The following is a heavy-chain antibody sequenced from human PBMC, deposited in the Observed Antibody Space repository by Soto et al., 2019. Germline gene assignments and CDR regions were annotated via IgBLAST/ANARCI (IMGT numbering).Heavy chain of an antibody. V-gene: IGHV1-3*01. J-gene: IGHJ4*02. CDR2: INAGNGNT. Sequence: ASVKVSCKASGYTFTSSAMHWVRQAPGQRLEWMGWINAGNGNTKYSQKFQGRVTITRDTSASTAYMELSSLRSDDTAVYYCARAEVGATTYFDYWGQGTLVTVSS. CDR1: GYTFTSSA. D-gene: IGHD1-26*01. CDR3: ARAEVGATTYFDY.